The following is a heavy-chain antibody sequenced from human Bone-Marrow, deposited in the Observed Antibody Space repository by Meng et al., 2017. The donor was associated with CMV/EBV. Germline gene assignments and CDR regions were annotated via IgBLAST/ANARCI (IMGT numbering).Heavy chain of an antibody. D-gene: IGHD2-2*02. CDR3: ARRGVYCSSTSCYTDFDY. CDR1: GYTFTSYD. J-gene: IGHJ4*02. Sequence: ASVKVSCKASGYTFTSYDIHWVRQAPGQGLEWMGWMNPNSGNTGYAQKFQGRVTMTRNTSISTAYMELSRLRSDDTAVYYCARRGVYCSSTSCYTDFDYWGQGTLVTVSS. CDR2: MNPNSGNT. V-gene: IGHV1-8*02.